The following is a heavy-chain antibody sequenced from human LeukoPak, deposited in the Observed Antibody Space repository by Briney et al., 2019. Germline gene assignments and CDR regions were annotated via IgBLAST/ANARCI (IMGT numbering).Heavy chain of an antibody. CDR2: IYHSGST. J-gene: IGHJ2*01. V-gene: IGHV4-38-2*02. D-gene: IGHD6-13*01. CDR3: ARIYYSSSYDYWYFDL. Sequence: LETLSLTCTVSGYSISSGFYWGWIRQPPGKGLEWIGSIYHSGSTHYNSSLKSRVTISVDTSKNQLSLKLTSVTAADTAMYYCARIYYSSSYDYWYFDLWGRGTLVTVSS. CDR1: GYSISSGFY.